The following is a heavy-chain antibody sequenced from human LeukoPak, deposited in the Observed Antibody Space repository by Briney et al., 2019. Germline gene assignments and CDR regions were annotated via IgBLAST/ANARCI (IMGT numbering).Heavy chain of an antibody. CDR1: GFTFSDYY. Sequence: GGSLRLSCAASGFTFSDYYMGWIRQAPGKGLEWVSGINGGGDKTYYRDSVKGRITISRDNPKNTLYLQMNSLRAEDTAIYYCAKSRGSTLFDSWGQGTLVTVSS. CDR3: AKSRGSTLFDS. V-gene: IGHV3-23*01. J-gene: IGHJ4*02. D-gene: IGHD1-26*01. CDR2: INGGGDKT.